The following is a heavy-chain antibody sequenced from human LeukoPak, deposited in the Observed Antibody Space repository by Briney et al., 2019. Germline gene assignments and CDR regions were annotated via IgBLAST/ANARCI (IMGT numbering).Heavy chain of an antibody. CDR2: ISGSGGNT. D-gene: IGHD2/OR15-2a*01. CDR1: GFTFSTDV. CDR3: TRSGRGAFFKAYFDY. J-gene: IGHJ4*02. Sequence: HPGGSLRLSCAASGFTFSTDVMSWVRQAPGKGLECVSAISGSGGNTYYADSVKGRFTISRDKLNDMLYLQMSSLRDDDTGVYYCTRSGRGAFFKAYFDYWGQGTLVTVSS. V-gene: IGHV3-23*01.